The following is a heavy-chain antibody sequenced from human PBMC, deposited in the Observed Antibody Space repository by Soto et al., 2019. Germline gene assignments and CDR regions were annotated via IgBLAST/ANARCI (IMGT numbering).Heavy chain of an antibody. CDR3: AHRVLRTVFGLVTTTAIYFDF. D-gene: IGHD3-3*01. J-gene: IGHJ4*02. Sequence: QITLNESGPTVVRPTETLTLTCRFSGFSLTTSGVGVGWIRQSPGKAPEWLALIYWDDDKRYSASLKSRLTITKDTSKNQEVLTVSDLDPMDTATYYCAHRVLRTVFGLVTTTAIYFDFWGQGTPVAVSS. V-gene: IGHV2-5*02. CDR2: IYWDDDK. CDR1: GFSLTTSGVG.